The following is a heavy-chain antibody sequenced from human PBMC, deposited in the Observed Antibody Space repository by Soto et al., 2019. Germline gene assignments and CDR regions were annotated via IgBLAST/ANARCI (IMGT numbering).Heavy chain of an antibody. J-gene: IGHJ4*02. Sequence: GGSLRLSCAASGFTFSSYGTHWVRQAPGKGLEWVAVIWYDGSNKYYADSVKGRFTISRDNSKNTLYLQMNSLRAEDTAVYYCARVGRYYDILTGYFDYWGQGTLVTVSS. CDR3: ARVGRYYDILTGYFDY. V-gene: IGHV3-33*01. D-gene: IGHD3-9*01. CDR1: GFTFSSYG. CDR2: IWYDGSNK.